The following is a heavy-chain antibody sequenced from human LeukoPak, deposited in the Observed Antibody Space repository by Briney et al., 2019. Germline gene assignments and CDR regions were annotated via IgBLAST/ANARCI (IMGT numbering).Heavy chain of an antibody. CDR3: ARVFRTGSGYSGDWFDP. CDR2: IYYSGST. J-gene: IGHJ5*02. D-gene: IGHD3-22*01. Sequence: PSETLSLTCTVSGGSISSSSYYWGWIRQPPGKGLEWIGSIYYSGSTYYNPSLKSRVTISVDTSKNQFSLKLSSVTAADTAVYYCARVFRTGSGYSGDWFDPWGQGTLVTVSS. CDR1: GGSISSSSYY. V-gene: IGHV4-39*07.